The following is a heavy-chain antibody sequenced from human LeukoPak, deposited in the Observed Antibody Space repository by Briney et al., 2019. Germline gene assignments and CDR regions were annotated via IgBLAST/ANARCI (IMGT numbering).Heavy chain of an antibody. CDR1: GYSFTSYW. V-gene: IGHV5-51*01. J-gene: IGHJ6*02. CDR2: IYPGDSDT. D-gene: IGHD2-2*01. Sequence: GESLKISCKGSGYSFTSYWTGWVRQMPGKGLEWMGIIYPGDSDTRYSPSFQGQVTISADKSISTAYLQWSSLKASDTAMYYCARMPRVDYYYYYGMDVWGQGTTVTVSS. CDR3: ARMPRVDYYYYYGMDV.